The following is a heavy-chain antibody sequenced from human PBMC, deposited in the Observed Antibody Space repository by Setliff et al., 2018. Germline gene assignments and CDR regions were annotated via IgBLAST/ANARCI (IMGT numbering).Heavy chain of an antibody. J-gene: IGHJ4*02. CDR1: DVSISDTTYY. Sequence: PSETLSLTCTVSDVSISDTTYYWAWVRLPPGKGLEWIGTVSYFGASYSNPSLKSRLNISLDKSANRFSLNLASVTAADTAVYYCARDNTIVGATDYWGQGALVTVSS. CDR2: VSYFGAS. CDR3: ARDNTIVGATDY. D-gene: IGHD1-26*01. V-gene: IGHV4-39*07.